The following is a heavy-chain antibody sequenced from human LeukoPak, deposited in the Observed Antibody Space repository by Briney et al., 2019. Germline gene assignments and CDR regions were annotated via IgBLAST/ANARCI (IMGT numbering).Heavy chain of an antibody. CDR2: MNPNSGNT. J-gene: IGHJ6*03. D-gene: IGHD1/OR15-1a*01. CDR3: ARGPRYGTIDYYYYMDV. V-gene: IGHV1-8*01. CDR1: GYTFTSYD. Sequence: ASVKVSCKASGYTFTSYDINWVRQATGQGLEWMGWMNPNSGNTGYAQKFQGRVTITRDTSISTAYMELSSLKSEDTAVYYCARGPRYGTIDYYYYMDVWGKGTTVTVSS.